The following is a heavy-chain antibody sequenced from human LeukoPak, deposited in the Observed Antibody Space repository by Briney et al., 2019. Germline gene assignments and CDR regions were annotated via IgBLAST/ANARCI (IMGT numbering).Heavy chain of an antibody. J-gene: IGHJ4*02. D-gene: IGHD3-10*01. CDR3: ARGGRSEYFGSGRHDY. CDR1: GGSISSGGYY. V-gene: IGHV4-31*03. CDR2: IYYSGST. Sequence: SQTLSLTCTVSGGSISSGGYYWSWICQHPGKGLEWIGYIYYSGSTYYNPSLKSRVTISVDTSKNQFSLKLSSVTAADTAVYYCARGGRSEYFGSGRHDYWGQGTLVTVSS.